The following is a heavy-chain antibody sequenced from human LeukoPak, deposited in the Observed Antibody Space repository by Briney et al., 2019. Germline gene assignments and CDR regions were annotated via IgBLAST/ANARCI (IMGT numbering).Heavy chain of an antibody. CDR3: VSSYGGYVLDY. D-gene: IGHD5-12*01. CDR1: GGSISSYS. Sequence: SETLSLTCTVSGGSISSYSWNWIRQSPGKGLEIGRVYHSGSIKYNPSLKSRVTISVDTSKNQFSLNLSSVTAADTAVYYCVSSYGGYVLDYWGQGTLVIVSS. V-gene: IGHV4-59*01. J-gene: IGHJ4*02. CDR2: VYHSGSI.